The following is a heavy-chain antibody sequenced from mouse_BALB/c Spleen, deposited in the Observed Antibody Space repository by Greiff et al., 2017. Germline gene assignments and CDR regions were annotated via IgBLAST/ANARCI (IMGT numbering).Heavy chain of an antibody. J-gene: IGHJ3*01. Sequence: EVQLQQSGTVLARPGASVKMSCKASGYTFTSYWMHWVKQRPGQGLEWIGAIYPGNSDTSYNQKFKGKAKLTAVTSTSTAYMELSSLTNEDSAVYYCTRGTNGNLPFAYWGQGTLVTVSA. CDR1: GYTFTSYW. D-gene: IGHD2-1*01. CDR2: IYPGNSDT. V-gene: IGHV1-5*01. CDR3: TRGTNGNLPFAY.